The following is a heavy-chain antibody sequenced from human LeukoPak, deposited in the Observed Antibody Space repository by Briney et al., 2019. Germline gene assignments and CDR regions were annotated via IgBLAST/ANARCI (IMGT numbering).Heavy chain of an antibody. J-gene: IGHJ2*01. V-gene: IGHV4-61*02. D-gene: IGHD2-2*01. CDR3: KTHARPGYCSSSSCREVGGAYWYFDF. CDR1: GGSISSGSYY. Sequence: SETLSLTCTVSGGSISSGSYYWRWIRQPAGKGLEWIGRIYTSGSTNYNPSLKSRVTISVDTSKNQFSLELSSVTAADTAVYYCKTHARPGYCSSSSCREVGGAYWYFDFWGRGMLVTVSS. CDR2: IYTSGST.